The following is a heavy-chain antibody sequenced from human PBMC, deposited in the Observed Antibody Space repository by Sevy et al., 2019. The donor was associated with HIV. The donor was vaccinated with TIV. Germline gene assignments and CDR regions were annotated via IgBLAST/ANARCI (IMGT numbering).Heavy chain of an antibody. D-gene: IGHD2-15*01. V-gene: IGHV3-15*01. CDR2: IRSKAGGGTT. Sequence: RGSLRLSCAASGFTFSNAWMSWVRQSPGKGLEWVGRIRSKAGGGTTDDATIVKGKFTISRDDSRDILYLQLNSLETEDTAVYYCTTDHRRDGIVVVPFEYWGQGTLVTVSS. CDR1: GFTFSNAW. J-gene: IGHJ4*02. CDR3: TTDHRRDGIVVVPFEY.